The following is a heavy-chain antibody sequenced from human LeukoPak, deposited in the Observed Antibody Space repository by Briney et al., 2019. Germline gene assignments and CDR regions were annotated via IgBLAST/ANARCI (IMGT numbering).Heavy chain of an antibody. V-gene: IGHV3-23*01. J-gene: IGHJ4*02. CDR3: AKQPRRFGVVIY. CDR1: GFTFSSYA. CDR2: ISGSSGST. D-gene: IGHD3-3*01. Sequence: GGSLRLSCAASGFTFSSYAMSWVRQAPGKGLEWVSAISGSSGSTYYADSVKGRFTISRDNSKNSLYLQMNSLRAEDTAVYYCAKQPRRFGVVIYWGQGTLVTVSS.